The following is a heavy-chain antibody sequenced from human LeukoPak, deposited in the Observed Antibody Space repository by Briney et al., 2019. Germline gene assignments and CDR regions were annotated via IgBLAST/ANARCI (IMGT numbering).Heavy chain of an antibody. J-gene: IGHJ3*02. CDR1: GYTFTGYY. CDR2: INPNSGGT. V-gene: IGHV1-2*02. D-gene: IGHD5-24*01. CDR3: ARGLQETLAWLRAFSAFDI. Sequence: GASVKVSCKASGYTFTGYYMHWVRQAPGQGLEWMGWINPNSGGTNYAQKFQGRVTMTRDTSISTAYMELSRLRSDDTAVYYCARGLQETLAWLRAFSAFDIWGQGTMVTVSS.